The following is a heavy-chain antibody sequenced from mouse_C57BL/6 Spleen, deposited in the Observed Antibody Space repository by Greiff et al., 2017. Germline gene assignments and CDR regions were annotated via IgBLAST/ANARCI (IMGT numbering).Heavy chain of an antibody. Sequence: EVMLVESGEGLVKPGGSLKLSCAASGFTFSSYAMSWVRQTPEKRLEWVAYISSGGDYIYYADTVKGRFTISRDNARNTLYLQMSSLKSEDTAMYYCTREGGYRWYFDVWGTGTTVTVSS. J-gene: IGHJ1*03. D-gene: IGHD5-1-1*01. V-gene: IGHV5-9-1*02. CDR3: TREGGYRWYFDV. CDR1: GFTFSSYA. CDR2: ISSGGDYI.